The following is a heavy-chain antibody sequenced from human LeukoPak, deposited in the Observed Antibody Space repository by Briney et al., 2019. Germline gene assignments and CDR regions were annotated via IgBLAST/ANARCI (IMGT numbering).Heavy chain of an antibody. CDR1: GGSISSDDYY. D-gene: IGHD6-19*01. J-gene: IGHJ5*02. CDR2: VYTSGST. CDR3: ARRDSSGWWVFDP. Sequence: PSETLSLTCTVSGGSISSDDYYWSWIRQPAGKGLEWIGRVYTSGSTNYNPSLKSRVTISVDTSNNQFSLRLSSVTAADTAVYYCARRDSSGWWVFDPWGQGTLVTVSS. V-gene: IGHV4-61*02.